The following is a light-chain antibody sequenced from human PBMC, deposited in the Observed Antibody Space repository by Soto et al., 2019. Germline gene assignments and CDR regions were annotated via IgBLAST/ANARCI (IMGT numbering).Light chain of an antibody. CDR3: QKHNSAPYT. CDR1: QGISNY. Sequence: DIQMTQSPSSLSASVGDIVTITCRASQGISNYLAWYQQKPGKVPKLLIYAASTFQSGVPSRFNGSGSGTDFKLTISSLQPEDVATYYCQKHNSAPYTFGQGTKLEIK. CDR2: AAS. J-gene: IGKJ2*01. V-gene: IGKV1-27*01.